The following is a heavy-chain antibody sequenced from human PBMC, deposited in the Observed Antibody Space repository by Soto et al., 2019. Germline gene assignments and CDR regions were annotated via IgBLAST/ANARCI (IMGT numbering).Heavy chain of an antibody. D-gene: IGHD3-10*01. CDR3: ARRYGSAFDF. J-gene: IGHJ3*01. CDR2: IYYSGST. V-gene: IGHV4-59*01. Sequence: SDTLSLTCSVFGRSISSYYWSWIRQPPGKGLEWIGYIYYSGSTNYNPSLKSRVTISVDTSKNQFSLKLTSVTAADTAVYYCARRYGSAFDFWGQGTMVT. CDR1: GRSISSYY.